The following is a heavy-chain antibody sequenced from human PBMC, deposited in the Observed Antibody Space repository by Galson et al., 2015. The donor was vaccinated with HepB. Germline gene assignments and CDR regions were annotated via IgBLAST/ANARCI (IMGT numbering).Heavy chain of an antibody. CDR2: IYWDDDK. J-gene: IGHJ5*01. CDR3: ARSSSWANWFDP. Sequence: PALVKPTQTLTLTCTFSGFSLGTSGVGVGWIRQPPGKALEWLALIYWDDDKRYSPSLKSRLTITKDTSKNQVVLTMTNMDPVDTATYYCARSSSWANWFDPWGQGTLVTVSS. D-gene: IGHD6-13*01. CDR1: GFSLGTSGVG. V-gene: IGHV2-5*02.